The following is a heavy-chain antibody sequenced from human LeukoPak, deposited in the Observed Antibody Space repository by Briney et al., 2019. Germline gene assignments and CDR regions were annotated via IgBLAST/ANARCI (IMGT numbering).Heavy chain of an antibody. J-gene: IGHJ4*02. CDR2: IIPILGIA. CDR1: GGTFSSYA. V-gene: IGHV1-69*04. Sequence: ASVKVSCKASGGTFSSYAISWVRQAPGQGLEWMGRIIPILGIANYAQKFQGRVTITADKSTSTAYMELSSLRSEDTAVYYCARLGIAATVFDYWGQGTLVTVSS. CDR3: ARLGIAATVFDY. D-gene: IGHD6-13*01.